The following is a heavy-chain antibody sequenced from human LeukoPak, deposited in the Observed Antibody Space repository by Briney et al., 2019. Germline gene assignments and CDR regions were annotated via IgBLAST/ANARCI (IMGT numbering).Heavy chain of an antibody. CDR1: GFTFSSYE. Sequence: QPGGSLRLSCAASGFTFSSYEMNWVRQAPGKGLEWVSYISSSGGSTYYANSVKGRFTISRDNSKNTLYLQMGSLRAEDMAVYYCPRLSSSTCRGRADYWGQGTLVTVSS. CDR3: PRLSSSTCRGRADY. V-gene: IGHV3-64*01. CDR2: ISSSGGST. J-gene: IGHJ4*02. D-gene: IGHD6-13*01.